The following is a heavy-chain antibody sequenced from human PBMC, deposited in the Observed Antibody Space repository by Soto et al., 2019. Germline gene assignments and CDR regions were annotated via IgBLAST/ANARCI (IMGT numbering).Heavy chain of an antibody. D-gene: IGHD3-10*01. CDR2: ISYDGSHK. Sequence: QVQLVESGGGVVQPGRSLRLACAASGFTFRSYGMHWVRKAPGKGLEWVAVISYDGSHKYDADSVKGRFTISRDNSKNTLYLQMNSLRAEDTAVYYSAKDRGSASGSYPDYWGQGTLVTVSS. J-gene: IGHJ4*02. CDR3: AKDRGSASGSYPDY. CDR1: GFTFRSYG. V-gene: IGHV3-30*18.